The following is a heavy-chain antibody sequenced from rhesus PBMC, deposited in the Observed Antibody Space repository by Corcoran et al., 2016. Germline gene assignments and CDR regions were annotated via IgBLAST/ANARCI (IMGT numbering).Heavy chain of an antibody. J-gene: IGHJ5-1*01. CDR1: GGSFRSYW. CDR3: TSPVRYRFDV. V-gene: IGHV4-80*01. Sequence: QVQLQESGPGLVKPSETLSLTCAVFGGSFRSYWWNWIRQYPGKGLEWIGENNGYNGTTNSNPSLHSRVTISTDVSKNQFSLQLTSVTAADTAVYYCTSPVRYRFDVWGPGVLVSVSS. CDR2: NNGYNGTT. D-gene: IGHD6-37*01.